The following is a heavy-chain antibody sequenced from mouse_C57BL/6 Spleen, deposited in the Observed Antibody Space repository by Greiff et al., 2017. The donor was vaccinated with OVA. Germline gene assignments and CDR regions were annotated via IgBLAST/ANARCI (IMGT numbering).Heavy chain of an antibody. CDR2: IYPVSGEP. CDR3: GIGTTVGGIYY. V-gene: IGHV1-11*01. D-gene: IGHD1-1*01. Sequence: VQLQQSGAELASPGASVTLSCMASGYTFTDHIMNWVKKRPGRGLEWIGRIYPVSGEPNSNKKFMGKATFSVDRSSSTVYMVLNSLTSEDPAVYYCGIGTTVGGIYYWGQGTSVTVSS. CDR1: GYTFTDHI. J-gene: IGHJ4*01.